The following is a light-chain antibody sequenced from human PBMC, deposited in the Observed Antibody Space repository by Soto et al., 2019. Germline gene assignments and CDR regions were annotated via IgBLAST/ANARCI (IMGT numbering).Light chain of an antibody. Sequence: AIQMTQSPSSLSASVGDTVTITCRASEGIRNELGWYRQRPGKAPELLIYAASILQTGVPLRISGSGSGTDFTLTIRSLQPDDIGTYYCLQDYIYPRTFGQGTKVEVK. CDR3: LQDYIYPRT. CDR1: EGIRNE. V-gene: IGKV1-6*01. CDR2: AAS. J-gene: IGKJ1*01.